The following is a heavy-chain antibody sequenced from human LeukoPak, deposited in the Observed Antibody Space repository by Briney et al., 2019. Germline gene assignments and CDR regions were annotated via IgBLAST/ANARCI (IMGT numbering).Heavy chain of an antibody. Sequence: SVKVSCKASGGTFSTYPISWVREAPGQGLEWMGGIIPIFGTANYAQKFQGRVTITTDESTSTAYMELSSLRSEDTAMYYCARTMTVYSGSYYPFDYWGQGTLVTVSS. D-gene: IGHD1-26*01. CDR1: GGTFSTYP. CDR2: IIPIFGTA. CDR3: ARTMTVYSGSYYPFDY. V-gene: IGHV1-69*05. J-gene: IGHJ4*02.